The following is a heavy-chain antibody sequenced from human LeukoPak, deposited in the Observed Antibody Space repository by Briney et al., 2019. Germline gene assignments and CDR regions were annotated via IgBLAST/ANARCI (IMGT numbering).Heavy chain of an antibody. D-gene: IGHD3-10*01. CDR1: GFTFSSYS. V-gene: IGHV3-21*01. CDR2: ISSSSSYI. CDR3: ARGYHYNGSGTAGEYDY. Sequence: GGSLRLSCAASGFTFSSYSMNWVRQAPGKGLEWVSSISSSSSYIYYADSVKGRFTISRDNSKNTLYLQMNSLRAEDTAVYYCARGYHYNGSGTAGEYDYWGQGTLVTVSS. J-gene: IGHJ4*02.